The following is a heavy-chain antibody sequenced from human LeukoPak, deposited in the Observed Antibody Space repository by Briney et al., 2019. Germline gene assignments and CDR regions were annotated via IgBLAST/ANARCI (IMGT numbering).Heavy chain of an antibody. D-gene: IGHD3-10*01. Sequence: TGGSLRLSCAASGFTFRHYSMHWVRQAPGKGLEWVAVVSFDGKIEYYADSVKGRFSISRDNSNSTLYLQMDSLRPDDTGLYYCVRARVTRGSGYWGQGTPVTVS. CDR1: GFTFRHYS. CDR2: VSFDGKIE. J-gene: IGHJ4*02. CDR3: VRARVTRGSGY. V-gene: IGHV3-30*01.